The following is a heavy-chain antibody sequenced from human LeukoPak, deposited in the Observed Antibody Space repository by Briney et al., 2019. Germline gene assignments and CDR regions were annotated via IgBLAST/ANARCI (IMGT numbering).Heavy chain of an antibody. CDR1: GYTFTGYY. D-gene: IGHD6-13*01. V-gene: IGHV1-2*02. CDR3: AGSSGYSSSWYFDY. CDR2: INPNSGGT. Sequence: ASVKVSCKASGYTFTGYYTHWVRQAPGQGLEWMGWINPNSGGTNYAQKFQGRVTMTRDTSISTAYMELSRLRSDDTAVYYCAGSSGYSSSWYFDYWGQGTLVTVSS. J-gene: IGHJ4*02.